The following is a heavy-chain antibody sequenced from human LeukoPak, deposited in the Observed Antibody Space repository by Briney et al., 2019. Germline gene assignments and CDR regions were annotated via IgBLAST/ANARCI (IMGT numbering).Heavy chain of an antibody. CDR1: GFTFSSYG. CDR2: IRYDGSNK. D-gene: IGHD2-2*01. Sequence: SGGSLRLSCAASGFTFSSYGMHWVRQAPGKGLEWVAFIRYDGSNKYYADSVKGRFTISRDNSKNTLYLQMNSLRAEDTAVYYCAKDRDGIVVVPAAMSYWGQGTLVTVSS. CDR3: AKDRDGIVVVPAAMSY. J-gene: IGHJ4*02. V-gene: IGHV3-30*02.